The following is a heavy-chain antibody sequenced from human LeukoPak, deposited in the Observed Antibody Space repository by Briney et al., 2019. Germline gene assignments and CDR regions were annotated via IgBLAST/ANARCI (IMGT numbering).Heavy chain of an antibody. V-gene: IGHV3-21*04. D-gene: IGHD3-10*01. CDR2: ISYTGTYI. J-gene: IGHJ4*02. CDR1: AFSLNAYN. CDR3: AKSRSGSANWALRIFDN. Sequence: GGSLRLSCAASAFSLNAYNMNWVRQAPGKGLEWVSSISYTGTYIYYADSVKGRFTISRDNAQNSLYLQMNSLRAEDTAIYYCAKSRSGSANWALRIFDNWGQGTLVSVSS.